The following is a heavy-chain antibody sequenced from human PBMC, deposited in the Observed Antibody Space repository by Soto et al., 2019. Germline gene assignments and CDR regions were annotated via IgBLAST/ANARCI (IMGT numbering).Heavy chain of an antibody. Sequence: GGSLRLSCAASGFTFSSYAMSWVRQAPGKGLEWVSAISGSGGSTYYADSVKGRFTISRDNSKNTLYLQMNSLRAEDTAVYYCAKDLARFYYDSKSGFDYWGQGTLVTVS. J-gene: IGHJ4*02. CDR3: AKDLARFYYDSKSGFDY. CDR1: GFTFSSYA. V-gene: IGHV3-23*01. D-gene: IGHD3-22*01. CDR2: ISGSGGST.